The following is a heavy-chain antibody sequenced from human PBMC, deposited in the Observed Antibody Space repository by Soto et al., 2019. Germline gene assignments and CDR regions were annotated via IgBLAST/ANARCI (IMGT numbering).Heavy chain of an antibody. CDR1: GVTFCSSA. CDR3: AKDLYDIWTGYYYYYYYGMDV. CDR2: ISGSGGST. J-gene: IGHJ6*02. V-gene: IGHV3-23*01. D-gene: IGHD3-9*01. Sequence: GCSLRLSCAASGVTFCSSAISVFLKATGKGLEWVSAISGSGGSTYYADSVKGRFTISRDNSKNTLYLQMNSLRAEDTAVYYCAKDLYDIWTGYYYYYYYGMDVWGQGTTVTVSS.